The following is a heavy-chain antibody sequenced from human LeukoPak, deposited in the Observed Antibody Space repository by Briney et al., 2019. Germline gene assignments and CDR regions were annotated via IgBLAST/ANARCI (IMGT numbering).Heavy chain of an antibody. J-gene: IGHJ4*02. D-gene: IGHD1-26*01. CDR3: AREWKVGALYYFDY. CDR1: GGTFSSYT. V-gene: IGHV1-69*08. CDR2: IIPMRGKA. Sequence: ASVTVSCTASGGTFSSYTISWVRQAPPQELEWMGRIIPMRGKANYPRKLQGRVTISADKPTSTAYMELSSLRSEDTAVYYCAREWKVGALYYFDYWGQGTLVTVSS.